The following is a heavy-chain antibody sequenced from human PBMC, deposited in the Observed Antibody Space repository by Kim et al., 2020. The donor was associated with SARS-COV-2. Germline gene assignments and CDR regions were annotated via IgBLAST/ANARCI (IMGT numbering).Heavy chain of an antibody. CDR3: ARGVGYCSGGSCYVYYYYMDV. Sequence: SETLSLTCAVYGGSFSGYYWSWIRQPPGKGLEWIGEINHSGSTNYNPSLKSRVTISVDTSKNQFSLKLSSVTAADTAVYYCARGVGYCSGGSCYVYYYYMDVWGKGTTVTVSS. V-gene: IGHV4-34*01. D-gene: IGHD2-15*01. CDR1: GGSFSGYY. CDR2: INHSGST. J-gene: IGHJ6*03.